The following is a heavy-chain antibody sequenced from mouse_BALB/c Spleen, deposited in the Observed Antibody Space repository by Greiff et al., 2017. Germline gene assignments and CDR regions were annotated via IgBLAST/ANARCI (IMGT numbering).Heavy chain of an antibody. CDR1: GFSLTSYD. Sequence: VQLQESGPGLVAPSQSLSITCTVSGFSLTSYDISWIRQPPGKGLEWLGVIWTGGGTNYNSAFMSRLSISKDNSKSQVFLKMNSLQTDDTAIYYCVRAGTDYFDYWGQGTTLTVSS. CDR2: IWTGGGT. J-gene: IGHJ2*01. D-gene: IGHD3-3*01. CDR3: VRAGTDYFDY. V-gene: IGHV2-9-2*01.